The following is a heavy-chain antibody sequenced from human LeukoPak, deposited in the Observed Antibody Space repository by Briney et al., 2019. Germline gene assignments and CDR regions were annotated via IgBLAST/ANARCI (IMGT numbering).Heavy chain of an antibody. CDR3: ARVGHLGNDAFDI. Sequence: ASETLSLTCTVSGDSISSGVHYWTWIRQPAGKGLEWIGRIYASGSTYYNPSLKSRVTISVDTSKNQFSLKLSSVTAADTAVYYCARVGHLGNDAFDIWGQGTMVTVSS. J-gene: IGHJ3*02. D-gene: IGHD3-16*01. CDR2: IYASGST. V-gene: IGHV4-61*02. CDR1: GDSISSGVHY.